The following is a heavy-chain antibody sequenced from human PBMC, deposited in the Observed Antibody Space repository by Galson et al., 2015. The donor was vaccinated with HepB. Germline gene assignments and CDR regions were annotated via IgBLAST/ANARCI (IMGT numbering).Heavy chain of an antibody. V-gene: IGHV1-2*04. Sequence: SVKVSCKASGYTFTGYYIHWVRQAPGQGLEWLGSINPNSGGPNYAQRSQGWVTMTRDTSINTAYMELNKLRPDDTAVYYCAREGRSDGSGWYGNQRPLRGPTSDYGMDVWGQGTTVTVSS. CDR3: AREGRSDGSGWYGNQRPLRGPTSDYGMDV. CDR2: INPNSGGP. J-gene: IGHJ6*02. CDR1: GYTFTGYY. D-gene: IGHD6-19*01.